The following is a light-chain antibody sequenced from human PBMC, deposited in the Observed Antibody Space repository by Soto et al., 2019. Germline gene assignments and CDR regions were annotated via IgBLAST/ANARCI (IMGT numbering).Light chain of an antibody. CDR2: SNN. J-gene: IGLJ2*01. CDR1: SSNIGSNT. Sequence: QAVVTQPPSASGTPGQRVTISCSGSSSNIGSNTVNWYQQLPGTAPKLLIYSNNQRPSGVPDRFSGTSASLAISGLQSEDEADYYCAAWDDSLNGVVFCGGTKLTVL. V-gene: IGLV1-44*01. CDR3: AAWDDSLNGVV.